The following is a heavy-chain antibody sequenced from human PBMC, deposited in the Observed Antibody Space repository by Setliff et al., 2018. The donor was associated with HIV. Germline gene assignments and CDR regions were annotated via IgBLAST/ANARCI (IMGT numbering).Heavy chain of an antibody. CDR2: IGGDNANI. CDR1: GYDFTAYA. D-gene: IGHD2-8*02. V-gene: IGHV1-18*01. Sequence: ASVKVSCKASGYDFTAYAISWVRQASGQGLEWMGRIGGDNANIKFAQSFQGRVTMTTDTSTNTAYLELTSLRSDDTAVYYCARYAASGTGWFDPWGQGTQVTVS. J-gene: IGHJ5*02. CDR3: ARYAASGTGWFDP.